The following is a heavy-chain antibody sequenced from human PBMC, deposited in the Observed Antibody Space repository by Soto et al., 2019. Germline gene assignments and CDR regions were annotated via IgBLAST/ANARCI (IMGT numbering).Heavy chain of an antibody. J-gene: IGHJ6*04. CDR1: GGSISSYY. D-gene: IGHD4-17*01. Sequence: PSETLSLTCTVSGGSISSYYWTWIRQPPGKGLEWIGEINYSGSTNYNPSFKNRVTISVDRSTNYFSLKLTSVTAADAAVYYCAIGHGCDYYYYVIGVGVWGTRATVS. V-gene: IGHV4-59*12. CDR2: INYSGST. CDR3: AIGHGCDYYYYVIGVGV.